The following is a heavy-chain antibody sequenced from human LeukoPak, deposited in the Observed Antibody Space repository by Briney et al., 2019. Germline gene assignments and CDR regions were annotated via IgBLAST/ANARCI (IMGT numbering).Heavy chain of an antibody. CDR2: ISGSGGST. Sequence: GGSLRLSCAASGFTFSSYAMSWVRQAPGKGLEWVSAISGSGGSTYYADSVKGRFTISRDNSKSTLYLQMNSLRAEDTAVYYCARDPKGGYSYGWGAFDIWGQGTMVTVSS. D-gene: IGHD5-18*01. CDR1: GFTFSSYA. J-gene: IGHJ3*02. CDR3: ARDPKGGYSYGWGAFDI. V-gene: IGHV3-23*01.